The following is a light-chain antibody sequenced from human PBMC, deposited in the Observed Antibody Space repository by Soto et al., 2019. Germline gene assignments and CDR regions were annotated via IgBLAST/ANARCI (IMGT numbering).Light chain of an antibody. CDR2: GAS. CDR3: QQYEKWPLT. Sequence: EIVMTQSPATLSVSPGERVTLSCRASQSVGRSLAWYPQKAGQAPRLLIYGASTRAAGTPVRSSGSGSGTEFSLTISSLQSEDFVVYYCQQYEKWPLTFGGGTKVESK. J-gene: IGKJ4*01. CDR1: QSVGRS. V-gene: IGKV3-15*01.